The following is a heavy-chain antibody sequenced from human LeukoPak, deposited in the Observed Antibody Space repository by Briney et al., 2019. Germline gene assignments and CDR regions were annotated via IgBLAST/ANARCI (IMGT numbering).Heavy chain of an antibody. V-gene: IGHV4-39*01. CDR3: ARQNCTLTSCYDYYHYHMDV. CDR1: SGSFSNYY. CDR2: ISYSGWS. Sequence: SETLSLTCAVYSGSFSNYYWGWIRQSPGKGLDWIGSISYSGWSYSDPSLKSRATISVDTSKNQFSLKLTSVTAADTAVYYCARQNCTLTSCYDYYHYHMDVWGKGTAVTISS. J-gene: IGHJ6*03. D-gene: IGHD2-2*01.